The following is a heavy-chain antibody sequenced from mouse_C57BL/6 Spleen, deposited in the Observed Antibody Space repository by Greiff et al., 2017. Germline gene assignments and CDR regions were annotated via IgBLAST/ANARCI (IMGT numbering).Heavy chain of an antibody. CDR3: ARYRGTVVATDAMDY. CDR1: GFTFTDYY. J-gene: IGHJ4*01. CDR2: IRNKANGYTT. V-gene: IGHV7-3*01. Sequence: EVHLVESGGGLVQPGGSLSLSCAASGFTFTDYYMSWVRQPPGKALEWLGFIRNKANGYTTEYSASVKGRFTISRDNSQSILYLQMNALRAEDSATYYCARYRGTVVATDAMDYWGQGTSVTVSS. D-gene: IGHD1-1*01.